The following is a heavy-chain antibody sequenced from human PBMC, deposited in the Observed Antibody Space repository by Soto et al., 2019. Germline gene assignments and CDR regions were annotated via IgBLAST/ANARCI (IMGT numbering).Heavy chain of an antibody. V-gene: IGHV3-30*18. CDR1: GFTFSSYG. Sequence: QVQLVESGGGVVQSGRSLRLSCAASGFTFSSYGMHWVRQAPGKGLEWVAVISYDGSNKYYADSVKGRFTISRDNSKNTLYLQMNSLRAEDTAVYYCAKDAPGAFDYWGQGTLVTVSS. CDR2: ISYDGSNK. D-gene: IGHD1-1*01. CDR3: AKDAPGAFDY. J-gene: IGHJ4*02.